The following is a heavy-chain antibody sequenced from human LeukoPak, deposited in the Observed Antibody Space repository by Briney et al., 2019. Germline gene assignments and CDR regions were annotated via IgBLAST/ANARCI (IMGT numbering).Heavy chain of an antibody. CDR3: ARGPKFCSSTSCSWYYYYYMDV. J-gene: IGHJ6*03. D-gene: IGHD2-2*01. CDR2: IYPGDSDT. V-gene: IGHV5-51*01. Sequence: GESLKISCKGSGYSFTSYWIGWVRQMPGKGLEWMGIIYPGDSDTRYSPSFQGQVTISADKSISTAYLQWSSLKASDTAMYYCARGPKFCSSTSCSWYYYYYMDVWGKGTTVTVSS. CDR1: GYSFTSYW.